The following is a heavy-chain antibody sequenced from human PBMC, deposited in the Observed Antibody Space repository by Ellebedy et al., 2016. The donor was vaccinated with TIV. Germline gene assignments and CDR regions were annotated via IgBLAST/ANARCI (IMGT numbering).Heavy chain of an antibody. D-gene: IGHD6-6*01. Sequence: SETLSLTCSVSGGSISTGDYYWTWIRHHPGKGLEWIGYIYYSGRAYYNPSLKSRLTISLDTSKNQFSLKLSSVTAADTAVYFCAAALSSSSKSYGMDVWGQGTTVTVS. CDR1: GGSISTGDYY. J-gene: IGHJ6*02. CDR3: AAALSSSSKSYGMDV. CDR2: IYYSGRA. V-gene: IGHV4-31*03.